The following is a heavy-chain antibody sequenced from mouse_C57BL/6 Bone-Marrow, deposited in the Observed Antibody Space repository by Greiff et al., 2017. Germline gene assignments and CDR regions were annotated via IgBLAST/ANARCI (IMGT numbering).Heavy chain of an antibody. J-gene: IGHJ3*01. CDR1: GYTFTSYG. Sequence: QVQLKQSGAELARPGASVKLSCKASGYTFTSYGISWVKQRTGQGLEWIGEIYPRSGNTYYNEKFKGKATLTADKSSSTAYMELRSPTSEDSAVYFCAEDSFAYWGQGTLVTVSA. CDR2: IYPRSGNT. CDR3: AEDSFAY. V-gene: IGHV1-81*01.